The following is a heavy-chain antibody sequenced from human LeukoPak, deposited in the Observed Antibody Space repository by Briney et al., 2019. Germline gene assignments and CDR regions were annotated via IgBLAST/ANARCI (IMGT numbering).Heavy chain of an antibody. CDR2: IYYSGST. Sequence: SETLSLTCTVSGGSISSYYWSWIRQPPGKGLEWIGYIYYSGSTNYNPSLKSRVTISVDTSKNQFSLKLSSVTAADTAVYYCARGRFLEWLSYYFDYWGQGTLVTVSS. J-gene: IGHJ4*02. V-gene: IGHV4-59*08. CDR3: ARGRFLEWLSYYFDY. CDR1: GGSISSYY. D-gene: IGHD3-3*01.